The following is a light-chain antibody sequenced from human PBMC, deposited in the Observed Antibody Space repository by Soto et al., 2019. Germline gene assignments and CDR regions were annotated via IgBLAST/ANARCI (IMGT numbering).Light chain of an antibody. Sequence: QSVLTQPASVSGSAGQSITISCSGTMRDVGAYNLVSWYQQHPGTAPKLIIYEVRNRPSGISSRFSGSRSGNTASLTISGLRPEDEADYYCSSYTTLITVVFGGGTKVTVL. CDR2: EVR. CDR1: MRDVGAYNL. V-gene: IGLV2-14*01. CDR3: SSYTTLITVV. J-gene: IGLJ3*02.